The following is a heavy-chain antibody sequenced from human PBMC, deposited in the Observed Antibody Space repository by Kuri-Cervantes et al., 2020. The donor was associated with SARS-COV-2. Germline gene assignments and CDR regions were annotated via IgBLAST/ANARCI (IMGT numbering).Heavy chain of an antibody. Sequence: GESLKISCAASGFTFSCSGMHWVRQASGKGLEWVGRIRSNANSYATAYAESVKGRFTISRDNAKNMLFLQMNSLRAEDTAVYYCVRDGDHWNFDYWGQGTLVTVSS. J-gene: IGHJ4*02. CDR1: GFTFSCSG. V-gene: IGHV3-73*01. CDR3: VRDGDHWNFDY. CDR2: IRSNANSYAT. D-gene: IGHD5-24*01.